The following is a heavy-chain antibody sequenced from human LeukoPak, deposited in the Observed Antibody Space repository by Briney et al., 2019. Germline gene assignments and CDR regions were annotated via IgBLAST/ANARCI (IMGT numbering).Heavy chain of an antibody. V-gene: IGHV4-59*01. CDR2: IHYSGST. D-gene: IGHD6-13*01. CDR1: GDSISSYY. CDR3: VRSSSWYQNWFDP. J-gene: IGHJ5*02. Sequence: PSETLSLTCTVSGDSISSYYWSWIRQPPGKGLEWIGYIHYSGSTNYNPSLQSRVTISVDTSMNQFSLILTSVTAADTAVYYCVRSSSWYQNWFDPWGQGNLVTVSS.